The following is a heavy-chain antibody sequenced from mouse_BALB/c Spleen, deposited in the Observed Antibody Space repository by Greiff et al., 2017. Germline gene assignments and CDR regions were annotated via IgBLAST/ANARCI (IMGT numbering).Heavy chain of an antibody. Sequence: EVKLQESGPGLVKPSQTVSLTCTVTGISITTGNYRWSWIRQFPGNKLEWIGYIYYSGTITYNPSLTSRTTITRDTSKNQFFLEMNSLTAEDTATYYCARDEGDYDVWFAYWGQGTLVTVSA. D-gene: IGHD2-4*01. J-gene: IGHJ3*01. CDR2: IYYSGTI. CDR1: GISITTGNYR. V-gene: IGHV3-5*02. CDR3: ARDEGDYDVWFAY.